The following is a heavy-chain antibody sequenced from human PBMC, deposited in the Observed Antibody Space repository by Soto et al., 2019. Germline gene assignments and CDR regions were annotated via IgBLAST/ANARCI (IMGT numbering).Heavy chain of an antibody. J-gene: IGHJ3*02. V-gene: IGHV3-15*01. Sequence: VQLVESGGGLVKPGGSLRLSCAASGFTFSNAWMSWVRQAPGKGLEWVGRIKSKTDGGTTDYAAPVKGRFTISRDDSKNTLYLQMNSLKTEDTAVYYCTTDVYYDYIWGSYRPGSDAFDIWGQGTMVTVSS. CDR3: TTDVYYDYIWGSYRPGSDAFDI. D-gene: IGHD3-16*02. CDR2: IKSKTDGGTT. CDR1: GFTFSNAW.